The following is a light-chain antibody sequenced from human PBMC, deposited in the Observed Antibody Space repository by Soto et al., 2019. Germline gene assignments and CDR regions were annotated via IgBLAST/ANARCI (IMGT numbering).Light chain of an antibody. CDR3: QQYDNWPPP. V-gene: IGKV3-15*01. J-gene: IGKJ5*01. CDR2: ATS. CDR1: QRVSNN. Sequence: EIAMTQSPATLSVSPGERATLSCRASQRVSNNLAWYQQSRGRSPRLLISATSTKTTGIPAWFSGSGSETEFTCTISSLQPGDFGVYYCQQYDNWPPPFGGGTGLGIK.